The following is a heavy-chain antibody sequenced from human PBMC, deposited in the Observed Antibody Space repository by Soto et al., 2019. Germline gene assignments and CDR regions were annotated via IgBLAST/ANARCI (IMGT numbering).Heavy chain of an antibody. CDR2: IGASGDIT. CDR1: GFSFTNFA. Sequence: LRLSCAASGFSFTNFAMSWVRQAPGKGLEWVAGIGASGDITWYADSVKGRLSISRDNSKNTLYLQLNSLRFEDTAVYYCAKDDFTDRGDDYFDYWGPGTLVTVSS. CDR3: AKDDFTDRGDDYFDY. J-gene: IGHJ4*02. V-gene: IGHV3-23*01. D-gene: IGHD2-21*02.